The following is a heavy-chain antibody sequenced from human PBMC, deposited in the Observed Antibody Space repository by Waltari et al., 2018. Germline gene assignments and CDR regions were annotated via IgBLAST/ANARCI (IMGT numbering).Heavy chain of an antibody. J-gene: IGHJ4*02. CDR2: INQHGET. CDR1: GFRWSARC. V-gene: IGHV3-7*04. CDR3: ASDPTLFGIRQNYFDS. D-gene: IGHD3-3*01. Sequence: EAQLVESGGTLVRPGGSLRLSCAVSGFRWSARCMSWVRRAPGKGLGWVASINQHGETDYVDSVKGRFTISRDNAKNSLFLLLNTLGADDSGVYFCASDPTLFGIRQNYFDSWGQGTQVTVSS.